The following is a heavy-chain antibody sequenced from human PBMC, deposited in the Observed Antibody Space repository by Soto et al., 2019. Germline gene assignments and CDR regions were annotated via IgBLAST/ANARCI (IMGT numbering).Heavy chain of an antibody. V-gene: IGHV1-3*01. CDR2: INAGNGKT. CDR3: ARGIWGATTANYYLAS. J-gene: IGHJ4*02. CDR1: GYTFTNYA. Sequence: ASVKVSCKASGYTFTNYAIHWVRQAPGQRLEWMGWINAGNGKTKYSQNFQGRVTIARDTSASIAYMEVNSLRSEDTALYYCARGIWGATTANYYLASWGKQTWVTVSS. D-gene: IGHD2-15*01.